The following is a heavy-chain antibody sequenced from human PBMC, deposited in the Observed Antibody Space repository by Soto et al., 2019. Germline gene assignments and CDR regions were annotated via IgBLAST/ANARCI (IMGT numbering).Heavy chain of an antibody. V-gene: IGHV4-39*01. D-gene: IGHD6-19*01. J-gene: IGHJ5*02. CDR3: ARHAGSGWPKAGWFDP. CDR2: IYYSGST. Sequence: KPSETLSLTCTVSGGSISSSSYYWGWIRQPPGKGLEWIGSIYYSGSTYYNPSLKSRVTISVDTSKNQFSLKLSSVTAADTAVYYCARHAGSGWPKAGWFDPWGQGTLVTVYS. CDR1: GGSISSSSYY.